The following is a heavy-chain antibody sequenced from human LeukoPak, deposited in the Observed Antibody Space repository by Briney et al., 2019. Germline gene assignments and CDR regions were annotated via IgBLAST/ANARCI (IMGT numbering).Heavy chain of an antibody. J-gene: IGHJ4*02. CDR3: ARHFGT. V-gene: IGHV4-39*01. D-gene: IGHD3/OR15-3a*01. CDR2: FYYGESP. CDR1: GDSFISSPYY. Sequence: PSETLSLTCTVSGDSFISSPYYWAWIRQPPGKGLEWIGSFYYGESPNYNPSLWSRATISADTPNNQLSLRLSSVTAADTAVYYCARHFGTWGQGTLVTVSS.